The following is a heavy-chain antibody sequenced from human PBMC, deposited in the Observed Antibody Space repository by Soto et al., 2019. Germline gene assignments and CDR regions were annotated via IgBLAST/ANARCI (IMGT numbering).Heavy chain of an antibody. V-gene: IGHV3-23*01. J-gene: IGHJ4*02. CDR2: ISSSGGTT. D-gene: IGHD3-16*01. CDR3: ARDYSYACDY. Sequence: EVQLLESGGGLVQPGGSLRLSCAVSGFTFSSFAMSWVRQARGKGLEWVSVISSSGGTTYYADSVKGRFTISRDNSKNTLYLQMNSLRAEDTAVYYCARDYSYACDYWGQGTLVSVSS. CDR1: GFTFSSFA.